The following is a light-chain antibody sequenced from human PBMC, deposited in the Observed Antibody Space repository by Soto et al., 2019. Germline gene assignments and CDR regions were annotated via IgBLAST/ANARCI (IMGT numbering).Light chain of an antibody. CDR1: QSLSAF. J-gene: IGKJ2*01. Sequence: EIVLTQSPGTLSLSPGERATLSCRASQSLSAFLAWYQQQPGQAPRLLIYGASTRATGIPDRFSGSGSGTDFTLTISRLEPEDFGVYYGQQYGFSPMYTFGQGTKLEI. CDR2: GAS. V-gene: IGKV3-20*01. CDR3: QQYGFSPMYT.